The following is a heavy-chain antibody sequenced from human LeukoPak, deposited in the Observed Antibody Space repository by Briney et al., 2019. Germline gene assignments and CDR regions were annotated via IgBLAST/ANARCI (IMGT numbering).Heavy chain of an antibody. V-gene: IGHV3-23*01. J-gene: IGHJ4*02. D-gene: IGHD6-13*01. CDR3: AKDESIAAAGTVRDY. CDR1: GFTFRGHA. CDR2: ISGSVGST. Sequence: GGSLGLSCAASGFTFRGHAMSWIRQAPGKGLEWVSAISGSVGSTYYADSVKGRFTISRDNSKNTLYLQMNSLRAEDTAVYYCAKDESIAAAGTVRDYWGQGTLVTVSS.